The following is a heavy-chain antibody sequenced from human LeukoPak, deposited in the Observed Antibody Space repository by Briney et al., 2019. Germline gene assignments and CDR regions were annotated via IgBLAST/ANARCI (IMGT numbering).Heavy chain of an antibody. CDR1: GFTFSSYG. V-gene: IGHV3-30*03. D-gene: IGHD2-15*01. CDR2: ISYDGSNK. Sequence: GRPLRHSCAASGFTFSSYGMHWVRQAPGKGLEWVAVISYDGSNKYYADSVKGRFTISRDNSKNTLYLQMNSLRAEDTAVYYCARGYCSGGSCYSHFDYWGQGTLVTVSS. J-gene: IGHJ4*02. CDR3: ARGYCSGGSCYSHFDY.